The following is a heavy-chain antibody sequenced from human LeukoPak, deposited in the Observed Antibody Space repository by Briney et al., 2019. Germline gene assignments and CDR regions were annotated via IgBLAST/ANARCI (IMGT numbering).Heavy chain of an antibody. CDR3: ARDRPGIAVAGKLLEVDSGMDV. Sequence: ASVKVSCKASGYTFTSYGISWVRQAPGQGLEWMGWISAYNGNTNYAQKLQGRVTMTTDTSTSTAYMELRSLRAEDTAVYYCARDRPGIAVAGKLLEVDSGMDVWGQGTTVTVSS. J-gene: IGHJ6*02. V-gene: IGHV1-18*01. CDR2: ISAYNGNT. CDR1: GYTFTSYG. D-gene: IGHD6-19*01.